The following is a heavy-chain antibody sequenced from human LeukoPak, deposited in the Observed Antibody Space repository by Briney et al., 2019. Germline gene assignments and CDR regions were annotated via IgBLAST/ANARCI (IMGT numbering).Heavy chain of an antibody. Sequence: ASVKVSCKASGYSFTTYGMNWVPQAPGQGLEWMGWFNTYTGNPTYAQGFTGRFVFSMDTSASTAYLQISSLKAEDTAVYYCARDRTLFDYWGQGTLVTVSS. CDR3: ARDRTLFDY. J-gene: IGHJ4*02. D-gene: IGHD2-2*01. V-gene: IGHV7-81*01. CDR1: GYSFTTYG. CDR2: FNTYTGNP.